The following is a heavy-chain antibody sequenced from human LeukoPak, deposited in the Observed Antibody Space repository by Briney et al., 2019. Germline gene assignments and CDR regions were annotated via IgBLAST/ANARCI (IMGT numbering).Heavy chain of an antibody. D-gene: IGHD2-15*01. CDR1: GGSISSGSYY. V-gene: IGHV4-61*02. CDR2: IYTSGST. CDR3: ARAPGVVAATGYYYYGMDV. J-gene: IGHJ6*02. Sequence: SQTPSLTCTVSGGSISSGSYYWSWIRQPAGKGLEWIGRIYTSGSTNYNPSLKSRVTISVDTSKNQFSLKLSSVTAADTAVYCCARAPGVVAATGYYYYGMDVWGQGTTVTVSS.